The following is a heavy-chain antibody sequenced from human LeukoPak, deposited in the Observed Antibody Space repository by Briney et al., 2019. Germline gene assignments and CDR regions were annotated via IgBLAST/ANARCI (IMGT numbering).Heavy chain of an antibody. J-gene: IGHJ1*01. Sequence: PGGSLRLSCAASGFTFSSYSMNWVRQAPGKGLEWVSYISSSSSTIYYADSVKGRFTISRDNAKNSLYLQMNSLRAEDTAVYYCARGGEIPLIGTRSPQYFQHWGQGTLVTVSS. D-gene: IGHD3-16*01. CDR1: GFTFSSYS. V-gene: IGHV3-48*01. CDR2: ISSSSSTI. CDR3: ARGGEIPLIGTRSPQYFQH.